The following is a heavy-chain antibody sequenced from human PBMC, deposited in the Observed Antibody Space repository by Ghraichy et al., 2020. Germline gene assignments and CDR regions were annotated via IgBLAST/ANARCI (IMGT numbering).Heavy chain of an antibody. J-gene: IGHJ4*02. CDR2: IYRETDGGTT. V-gene: IGHV3-15*01. Sequence: GGSLRLSCAASGISFTDAYMNWVRQAPGKGLEWVGRIYRETDGGTTEYAASVKGSFSISRDDSNNLLYLQMNNLKSEDTAVYYCTTDIMITFGGVIVSPFFCWGQGALVTVSS. CDR1: GISFTDAY. D-gene: IGHD3-16*02. CDR3: TTDIMITFGGVIVSPFFC.